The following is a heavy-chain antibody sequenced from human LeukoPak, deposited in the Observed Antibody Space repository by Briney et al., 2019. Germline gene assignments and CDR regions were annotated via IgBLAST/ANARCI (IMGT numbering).Heavy chain of an antibody. Sequence: SETLSLTCTVSGGSINSYYWSWIRQPPGKGLEWIGYIYYSGSTNYNPSLKSRVTISVDTSKSQFSLNLTSMTAADTAVYYCARVFSGLDYWGQGTLVTVSS. CDR3: ARVFSGLDY. J-gene: IGHJ4*02. CDR2: IYYSGST. V-gene: IGHV4-59*01. D-gene: IGHD2/OR15-2a*01. CDR1: GGSINSYY.